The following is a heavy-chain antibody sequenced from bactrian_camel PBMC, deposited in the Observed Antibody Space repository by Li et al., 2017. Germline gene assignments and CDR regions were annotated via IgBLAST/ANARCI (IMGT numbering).Heavy chain of an antibody. J-gene: IGHJ4*01. CDR1: GVMYRRTC. V-gene: IGHV3S54*01. CDR2: MHAGDGTT. Sequence: HVQLVESGGGSVQTGGSLRLSCSTSGVMYRRTCMGWFRQAPGKTREAVAAMHAGDGTTWYSDSVKGRFTISQDSARNTLFLQMNGLGPEDTATYYCAAANLPVVAIATLTRVLREEDFPDWGQGTQVTVS. CDR3: AAANLPVVAIATLTRVLREEDFPD. D-gene: IGHD4*01.